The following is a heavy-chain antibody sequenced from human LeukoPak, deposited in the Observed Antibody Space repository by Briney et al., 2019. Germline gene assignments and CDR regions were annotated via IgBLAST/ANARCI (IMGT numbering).Heavy chain of an antibody. CDR2: ISSSGENT. D-gene: IGHD3-10*01. CDR1: GFTFSSYA. CDR3: ARGLGRGTADY. Sequence: GGSLRLSCAASGFTFSSYAMNWVRQAPGRGLEWVSTISSSGENTYYADSVKGRFTISRDNAKNSLFLQLNSLRVEDTAVYYCARGLGRGTADYWGQGTLVTVSS. J-gene: IGHJ4*02. V-gene: IGHV3-21*06.